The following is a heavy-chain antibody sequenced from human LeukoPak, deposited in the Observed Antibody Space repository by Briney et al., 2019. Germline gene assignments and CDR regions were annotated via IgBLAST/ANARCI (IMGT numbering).Heavy chain of an antibody. D-gene: IGHD4-17*01. CDR2: IIPIFGTA. V-gene: IGHV1-69*01. Sequence: GGSLRLSCAASGFTFSSYWISWVRQAPGQGLEWMGGIIPIFGTANYAQKFQGRVTITADESTSTAYMELSSLRSEDTAVYYCARVQDYGDYYFDYWGQGTLVTVSS. J-gene: IGHJ4*02. CDR3: ARVQDYGDYYFDY. CDR1: GFTFSSYW.